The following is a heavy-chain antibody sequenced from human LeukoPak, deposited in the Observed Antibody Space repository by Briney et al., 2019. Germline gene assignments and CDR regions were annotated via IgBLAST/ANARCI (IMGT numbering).Heavy chain of an antibody. D-gene: IGHD2-15*01. V-gene: IGHV3-66*01. J-gene: IGHJ6*02. CDR1: GFTVSSNY. CDR3: TSRAGLLLLPDYYYYGMDV. CDR2: IYSGGST. Sequence: GGSLRLSCAASGFTVSSNYMSWVRQAPGKGLEWVSVIYSGGSTYYADSVKGRFTISRDNSKNTLYLQMNSLRAEDTAVYYCTSRAGLLLLPDYYYYGMDVWGQGTTVTVSS.